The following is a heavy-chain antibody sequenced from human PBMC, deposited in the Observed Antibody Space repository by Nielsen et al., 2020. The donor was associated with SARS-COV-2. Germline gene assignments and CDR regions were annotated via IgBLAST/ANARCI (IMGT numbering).Heavy chain of an antibody. CDR3: AKDWTAIVVVPSGGVDY. CDR2: ISYDGSNK. J-gene: IGHJ4*02. V-gene: IGHV3-30*18. Sequence: GRSLRLSCAASGLTFSTYGMHWVRQAPGKGLEWVAAISYDGSNKYYVDSVKGRFTISRDNSKNTLYLQMSSLREEDTAVYYCAKDWTAIVVVPSGGVDYWGQGTLVTVSS. CDR1: GLTFSTYG. D-gene: IGHD2-15*01.